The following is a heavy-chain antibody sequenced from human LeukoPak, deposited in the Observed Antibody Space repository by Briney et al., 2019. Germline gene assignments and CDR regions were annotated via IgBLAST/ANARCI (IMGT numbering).Heavy chain of an antibody. CDR2: IKHSGST. CDR1: GQSFIGSY. Sequence: ESLLHASSVYGQSFIGSYWRWIRQPPGKGLEWIGAIKHSGSTNYNPSLKGRVTISVDTSKNQFSLKLSSLTAADTAVYYCARHQQWLAYYAYFVYWGQGTLVSVSS. CDR3: ARHQQWLAYYAYFVY. V-gene: IGHV4-34*01. J-gene: IGHJ4*02. D-gene: IGHD6-19*01.